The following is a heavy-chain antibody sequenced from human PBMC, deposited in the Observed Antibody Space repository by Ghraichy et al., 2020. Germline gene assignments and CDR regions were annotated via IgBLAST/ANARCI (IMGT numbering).Heavy chain of an antibody. CDR2: IYYSGST. J-gene: IGHJ3*02. CDR3: ARDRRNSGWYSGHDAFDI. Sequence: SQTLSLTCTVSGGSISSGGYYWSWIRQHPGKGLEWIGYIYYSGSTYYNPSLKSRVTISVDTSKNQFSLKLSSVTAADTAVYYCARDRRNSGWYSGHDAFDIWGQGTMVTVSS. CDR1: GGSISSGGYY. D-gene: IGHD6-19*01. V-gene: IGHV4-31*03.